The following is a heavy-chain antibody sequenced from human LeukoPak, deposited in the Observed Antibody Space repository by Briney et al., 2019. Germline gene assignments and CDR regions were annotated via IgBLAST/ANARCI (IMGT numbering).Heavy chain of an antibody. CDR1: GGSISSGSYY. D-gene: IGHD6-6*01. V-gene: IGHV4-61*02. J-gene: IGHJ3*02. CDR2: IYTSGST. CDR3: ARGVAARPSAFDI. Sequence: SETLSLTCTVSGGSISSGSYYWSWIRQPAGKGLEWTGRIYTSGSTNYNSFLKSRVTISVDTSKNQFSLKLSSVTAADTAVYYCARGVAARPSAFDIWGQGTMVTVSS.